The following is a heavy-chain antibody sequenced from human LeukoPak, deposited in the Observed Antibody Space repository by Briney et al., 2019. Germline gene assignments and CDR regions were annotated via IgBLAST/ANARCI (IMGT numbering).Heavy chain of an antibody. V-gene: IGHV3-48*04. Sequence: GGSLRLSCAASGFNVSYYSMNWVREAPGEGLGWVSYISFSNSTLYYADSVRGRFTISRDNAKNSLSLQMNSLRAEDTAVYYCAGGGPTSFDYWGQGILVTVSS. CDR3: AGGGPTSFDY. CDR1: GFNVSYYS. D-gene: IGHD3-16*01. CDR2: ISFSNSTL. J-gene: IGHJ4*02.